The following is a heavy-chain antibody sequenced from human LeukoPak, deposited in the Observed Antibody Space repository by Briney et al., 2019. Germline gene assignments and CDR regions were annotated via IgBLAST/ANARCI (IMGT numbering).Heavy chain of an antibody. D-gene: IGHD1-26*01. V-gene: IGHV4-34*01. J-gene: IGHJ4*02. CDR1: GGSFSSYY. CDR2: INHSGST. CDR3: ARDLMGFDY. Sequence: SETLSLTCAVYGGSFSSYYWSWIRQPPGKGLEWIGEINHSGSTNYNPSLKSRVTISVDTSKNQFSLKLSSVTAADTAVYYCARDLMGFDYWGQGTLVTVSS.